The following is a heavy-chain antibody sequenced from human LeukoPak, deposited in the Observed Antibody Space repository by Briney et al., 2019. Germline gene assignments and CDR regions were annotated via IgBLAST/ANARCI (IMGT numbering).Heavy chain of an antibody. J-gene: IGHJ6*03. CDR3: ARANSGHYYYYYMDV. CDR1: GYTFTGYY. V-gene: IGHV1-2*02. D-gene: IGHD6-19*01. Sequence: ASVKVSCKASGYTFTGYYMHWVRQAPGQGREWRGWINPNSGGTNYAQKFQGRVTMTRDTSISTAYMELSRLRSDDTAVYYCARANSGHYYYYYMDVWGKGTTVTVSS. CDR2: INPNSGGT.